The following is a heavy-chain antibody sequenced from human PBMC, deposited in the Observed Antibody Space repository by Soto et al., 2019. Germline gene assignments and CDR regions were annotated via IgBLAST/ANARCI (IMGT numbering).Heavy chain of an antibody. Sequence: QVQLQESGPGLVKPSETLSLTCTVSGGSISSYYWSWIRQPPGKGLEWIGYIYYSGSTNYNPSLNSRVTISVDTSKNQFSLKLSSVTAADTAVYYCARGDYDFWSGRYYYGMDVWGQGTTVTVSS. J-gene: IGHJ6*02. V-gene: IGHV4-59*01. D-gene: IGHD3-3*01. CDR3: ARGDYDFWSGRYYYGMDV. CDR2: IYYSGST. CDR1: GGSISSYY.